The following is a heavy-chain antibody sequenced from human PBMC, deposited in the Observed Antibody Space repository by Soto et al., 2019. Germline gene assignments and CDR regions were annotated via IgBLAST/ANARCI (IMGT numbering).Heavy chain of an antibody. Sequence: QVQLVQSGAEVQKPGSSVKVSCKASGGTFSSYAISWVRQAPGQGLEWMGGIIPIFGTANYAQKFQGRVTITADESTSTAYMELSSLRSEDTAVYYCARGETDYYDSSGYYYYWGQGTLVTVSS. J-gene: IGHJ4*02. CDR3: ARGETDYYDSSGYYYY. D-gene: IGHD3-22*01. V-gene: IGHV1-69*01. CDR1: GGTFSSYA. CDR2: IIPIFGTA.